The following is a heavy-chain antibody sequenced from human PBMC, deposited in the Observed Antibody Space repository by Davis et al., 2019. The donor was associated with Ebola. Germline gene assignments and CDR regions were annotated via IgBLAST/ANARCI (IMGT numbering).Heavy chain of an antibody. CDR1: GYSINRGYY. CDR3: ARLSGLFSSSSGALYFDL. Sequence: ESLTISCAVSGYSINRGYYWGWIRQPPGKGLEYIGSFYPSRSTYYNPSLKSRVAISVDASKNQFFLKLSSVTAADTAVYFCARLSGLFSSSSGALYFDLWGRGTLVTVSS. D-gene: IGHD6-6*01. J-gene: IGHJ2*01. V-gene: IGHV4-38-2*01. CDR2: FYPSRST.